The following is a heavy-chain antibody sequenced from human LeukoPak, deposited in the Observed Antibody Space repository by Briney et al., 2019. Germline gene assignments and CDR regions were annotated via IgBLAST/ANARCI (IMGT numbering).Heavy chain of an antibody. D-gene: IGHD3-22*01. CDR1: GFTFSIYA. J-gene: IGHJ4*02. CDR3: ATRGTYYYDNSGYWGFDY. CDR2: ISGSGGST. Sequence: GGSLRLSCAASGFTFSIYAMSWVRQAPGKGLEWVSTISGSGGSTYYAESVKGRFTISRDNSKNTLELQMNSLRAEDTAVYYCATRGTYYYDNSGYWGFDYWGQGTLVTVSS. V-gene: IGHV3-23*01.